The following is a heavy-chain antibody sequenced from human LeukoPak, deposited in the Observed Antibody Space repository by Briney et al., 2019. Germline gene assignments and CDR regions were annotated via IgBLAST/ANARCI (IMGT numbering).Heavy chain of an antibody. CDR2: IRYDGSDK. V-gene: IGHV3-30*02. CDR1: GFTFSSYG. CDR3: VRKSAHGDNAGH. J-gene: IGHJ4*02. D-gene: IGHD4-17*01. Sequence: GGSLRLSCAASGFTFSSYGMHWVRQAPGKGLEWVAVIRYDGSDKYYADSVKGRFTISRDNSKNTLYLQMDSLRVEDTAVYHRVRKSAHGDNAGHWGQGTLVTVSS.